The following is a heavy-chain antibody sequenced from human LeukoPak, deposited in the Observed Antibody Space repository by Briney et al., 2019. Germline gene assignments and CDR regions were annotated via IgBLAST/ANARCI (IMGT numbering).Heavy chain of an antibody. J-gene: IGHJ4*02. CDR1: GFTFSSYG. D-gene: IGHD3-10*01. Sequence: GGSLRLSCAASGFTFSSYGMHWVRQAPGKGLDWGAVISYDGSNKYYADSVEGRFTISRDNSKNKLDLQMISLKPEDTAVYYCAKGLSYYVSGSLDSWGQGTLVTVSS. V-gene: IGHV3-30*18. CDR2: ISYDGSNK. CDR3: AKGLSYYVSGSLDS.